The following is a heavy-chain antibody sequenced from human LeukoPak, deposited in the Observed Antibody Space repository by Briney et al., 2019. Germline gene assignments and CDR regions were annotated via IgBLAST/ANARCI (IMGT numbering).Heavy chain of an antibody. CDR2: ISSSGSYR. D-gene: IGHD3-10*01. CDR3: ARDGLWFGELLEGDAFDI. V-gene: IGHV3-21*06. CDR1: GLTFSTYS. J-gene: IGHJ3*02. Sequence: PGGSLRLSCAASGLTFSTYSMNWVRQAPGKGLEWVSSISSSGSYRFYADSLKGRFTISRDNAKNSLYLQMNSLRAEDTAVYYCARDGLWFGELLEGDAFDIWGQGTMVTVSS.